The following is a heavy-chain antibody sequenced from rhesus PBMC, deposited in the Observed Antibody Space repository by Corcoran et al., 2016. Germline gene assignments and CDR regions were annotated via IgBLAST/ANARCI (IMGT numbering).Heavy chain of an antibody. D-gene: IGHD1-44*01. J-gene: IGHJ4*01. CDR2: INGNSGIT. CDR1: GASISTYW. Sequence: QVQLQESGPGLVKPSETLSLTCAVSGASISTYWWSWISQPPGKGLEWIGEINGNSGITYYSPSRKSRVTISKDASKNQFSLKLTSVTAADTAVYYCTKVVGTTGSDYWGQGVLVTVSS. CDR3: TKVVGTTGSDY. V-gene: IGHV4-80*01.